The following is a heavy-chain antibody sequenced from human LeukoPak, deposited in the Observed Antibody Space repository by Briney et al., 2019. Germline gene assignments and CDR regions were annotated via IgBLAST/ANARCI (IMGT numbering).Heavy chain of an antibody. CDR2: IYYSGSN. J-gene: IGHJ4*02. Sequence: PSQTLSLTCTVSGGSISSGDYYWSWIRQPPGKGLEWIGYIYYSGSNYYNPSLKRRVTISVDTSKNQFSLKLSSVTAADTAVYYCARDGVFYYDSSGYSFFDYWGQGTLVTVS. CDR3: ARDGVFYYDSSGYSFFDY. V-gene: IGHV4-30-4*08. D-gene: IGHD3-22*01. CDR1: GGSISSGDYY.